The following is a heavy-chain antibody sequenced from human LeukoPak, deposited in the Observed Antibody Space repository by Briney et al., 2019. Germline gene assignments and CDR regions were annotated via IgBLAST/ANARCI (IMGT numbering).Heavy chain of an antibody. D-gene: IGHD4-11*01. V-gene: IGHV4-59*01. CDR1: GFSISSYY. CDR3: ARQLRDYGNYHFDY. J-gene: IGHJ4*02. Sequence: SETLSLTCTVSGFSISSYYWSWIRQPPGKGLEWIGYINYSGSTYYNPSLKRRITISVHTSKHRFPLKLNSVTAADRAVYYCARQLRDYGNYHFDYWGQGTLVTVSS. CDR2: INYSGST.